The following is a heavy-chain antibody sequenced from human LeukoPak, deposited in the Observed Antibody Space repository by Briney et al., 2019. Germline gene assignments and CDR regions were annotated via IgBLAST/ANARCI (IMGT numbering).Heavy chain of an antibody. Sequence: PSETLSLTCAVYGGSFSGYYWSWIRQPPGKGLEWIGEINHSGSTNYNPSLKSRVTISVDTSKNQFSLKLSSVTAADTAVYYCARHPSTYYYYYYIDVWGKGTTVTISS. V-gene: IGHV4-34*01. CDR1: GGSFSGYY. J-gene: IGHJ6*03. CDR2: INHSGST. CDR3: ARHPSTYYYYYYIDV.